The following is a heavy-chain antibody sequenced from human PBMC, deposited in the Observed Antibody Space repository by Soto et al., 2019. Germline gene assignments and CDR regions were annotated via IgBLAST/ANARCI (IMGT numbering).Heavy chain of an antibody. J-gene: IGHJ4*02. CDR2: IIPIFGTA. CDR3: ASGGYCSGGSCYGY. CDR1: GGTFSSYA. V-gene: IGHV1-69*06. D-gene: IGHD2-15*01. Sequence: SVKVSCKASGGTFSSYAISWVRQAPGQGLEWMGGIIPIFGTANYAQKFQGRVTITADKSTSTAYMELSSLRSEDTAVYYCASGGYCSGGSCYGYWGQGTLVTVSS.